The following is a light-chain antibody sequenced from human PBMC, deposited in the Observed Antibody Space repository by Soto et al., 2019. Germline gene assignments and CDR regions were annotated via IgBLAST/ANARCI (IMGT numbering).Light chain of an antibody. CDR2: AAS. V-gene: IGKV1-39*01. CDR1: QSINNY. CDR3: QQSYDSPLT. J-gene: IGKJ4*01. Sequence: DIQMTQSPSSLSAAVGDRVTITCRASQSINNYLTWYRQKPGKAPELLIYAASSLQTGVPSTFSGSGSGTDFTLTISSRQPEDFATYYCQQSYDSPLTFGLGTQGEIK.